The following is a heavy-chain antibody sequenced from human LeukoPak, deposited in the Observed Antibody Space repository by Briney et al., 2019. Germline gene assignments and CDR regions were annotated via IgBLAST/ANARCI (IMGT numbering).Heavy chain of an antibody. V-gene: IGHV1-46*01. CDR2: INPSGGST. CDR1: GYTFTGYY. D-gene: IGHD3-3*01. J-gene: IGHJ6*02. CDR3: ARGGPYDFASDYGMDV. Sequence: ASVKVSCKASGYTFTGYYMHWVRQAPGQGLEWMGIINPSGGSTSYAQKFQGRVTMTRDTSTSTVYMELSSLRSEDTAVYYCARGGPYDFASDYGMDVWGQGTTVTVSS.